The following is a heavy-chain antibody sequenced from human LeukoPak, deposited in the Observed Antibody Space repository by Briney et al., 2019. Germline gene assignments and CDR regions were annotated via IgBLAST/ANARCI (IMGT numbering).Heavy chain of an antibody. CDR2: ISGSGGST. CDR3: AKDPYERQPRRLWFDP. Sequence: PGGSLRLSCAASGFTFSSYAMSWVRQAPGKGLEWVSAISGSGGSTYYADSVKGRFTISRDNSKNTLYLQMNSLRAEDTAVYYCAKDPYERQPRRLWFDPWGQGTLVTVSS. CDR1: GFTFSSYA. D-gene: IGHD3-3*01. V-gene: IGHV3-23*01. J-gene: IGHJ5*02.